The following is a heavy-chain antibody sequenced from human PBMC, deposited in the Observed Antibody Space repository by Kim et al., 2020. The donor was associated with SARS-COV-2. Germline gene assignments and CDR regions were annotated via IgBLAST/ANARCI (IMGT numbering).Heavy chain of an antibody. D-gene: IGHD3-10*01. Sequence: SETLSLTCTVSGGSISSSSYYWGWIRQPPGKGLEWIGSIYYSGSSYCNPSVKSRVTISVDTSKNQFSLKLSSVTAADTAVYYCARTPDVLLWFGDSIDPWAQGTLVPVYS. J-gene: IGHJ5*02. CDR2: IYYSGSS. CDR1: GGSISSSSYY. CDR3: ARTPDVLLWFGDSIDP. V-gene: IGHV4-39*01.